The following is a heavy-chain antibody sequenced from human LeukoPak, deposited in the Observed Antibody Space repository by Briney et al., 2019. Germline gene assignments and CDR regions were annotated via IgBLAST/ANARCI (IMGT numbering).Heavy chain of an antibody. V-gene: IGHV1-18*01. Sequence: ASVKVSCKASGYTFTSYGISWVRQAPGQGLEWMGWISAYNGNTNYAQKLQGRVTMTTDTSTSTAYMELRSLRSEDTAVYYCARDRGYGDFLSTLNYFDYWGQGTLVTVSS. CDR3: ARDRGYGDFLSTLNYFDY. CDR2: ISAYNGNT. CDR1: GYTFTSYG. D-gene: IGHD4-17*01. J-gene: IGHJ4*02.